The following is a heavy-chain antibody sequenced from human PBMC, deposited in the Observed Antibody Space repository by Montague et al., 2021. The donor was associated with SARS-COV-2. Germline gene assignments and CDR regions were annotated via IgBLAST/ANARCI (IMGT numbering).Heavy chain of an antibody. CDR2: MYNSEKI. Sequence: SETLSLTCTVSGASISSYSWSWIRQPPGKGLEWIGYMYNSEKINYNPSLQSRVTISVDTSKGQLSLKLNSVTAADTAAYFCARAIVSGLCSGGSCYKGYYYYMDVWGKGTTVNVSS. J-gene: IGHJ6*03. V-gene: IGHV4-59*13. CDR3: ARAIVSGLCSGGSCYKGYYYYMDV. CDR1: GASISSYS. D-gene: IGHD2-15*01.